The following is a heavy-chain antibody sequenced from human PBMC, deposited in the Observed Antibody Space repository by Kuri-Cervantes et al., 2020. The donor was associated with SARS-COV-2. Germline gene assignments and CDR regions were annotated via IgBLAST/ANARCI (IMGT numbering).Heavy chain of an antibody. CDR3: ARDQRGQQLARPYQYYYGMDV. CDR2: IYHSGST. J-gene: IGHJ6*02. D-gene: IGHD6-13*01. Sequence: GSLRLSCAVSGYSISSGYYWGWIRQPPGKGLEWIGSIYHSGSTYYNPSLKSRVTISVDKSKNQFSLKLSSVTAADTAVYYCARDQRGQQLARPYQYYYGMDVWGQGTTVTVSS. V-gene: IGHV4-38-2*02. CDR1: GYSISSGYY.